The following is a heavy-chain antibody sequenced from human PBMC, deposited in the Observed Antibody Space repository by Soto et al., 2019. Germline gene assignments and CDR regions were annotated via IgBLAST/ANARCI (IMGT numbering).Heavy chain of an antibody. V-gene: IGHV3-30*04. Sequence: GGSLRLSCAASGFTFSSYALHWVRQAPGKGLEWVAAISFDGRTEYYTDSVKGRFTISRDNSKNTLYVQMNSLRAEDTAVYYCARVRYSSSSPWKYGMDVWGQGTTVTVSS. CDR3: ARVRYSSSSPWKYGMDV. CDR1: GFTFSSYA. CDR2: ISFDGRTE. D-gene: IGHD6-6*01. J-gene: IGHJ6*02.